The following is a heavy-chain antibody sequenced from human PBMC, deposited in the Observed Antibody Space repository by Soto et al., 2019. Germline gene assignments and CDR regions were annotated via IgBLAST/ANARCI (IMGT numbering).Heavy chain of an antibody. CDR3: ARRDRSGFSYWLDT. Sequence: SETLSLTCTVSGGSISSGDYYWSWIRQHPGKGLEWIGTIYFSGTTYYNPSLKSRVTISVDTSKNQFSLNLSSVTAADTAVYYCARRDRSGFSYWLDTWGQGTLVTVSS. CDR1: GGSISSGDYY. V-gene: IGHV4-31*03. D-gene: IGHD3-22*01. J-gene: IGHJ5*02. CDR2: IYFSGTT.